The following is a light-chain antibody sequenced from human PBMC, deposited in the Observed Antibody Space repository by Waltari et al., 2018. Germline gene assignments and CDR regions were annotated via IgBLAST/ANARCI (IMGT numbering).Light chain of an antibody. CDR2: DVS. CDR3: SSYTSSSTYV. J-gene: IGLJ1*01. V-gene: IGLV2-14*02. Sequence: QSARTQPAPVSGSPGQSITLSFPWTRRDVGGLTLVPWYQQHPGKAPKLMIYDVSKRPSGVSNRFSGSKSGNPASLTISGLQAEDEADYYCSSYTSSSTYVFGTGTKVTVL. CDR1: RRDVGGLTL.